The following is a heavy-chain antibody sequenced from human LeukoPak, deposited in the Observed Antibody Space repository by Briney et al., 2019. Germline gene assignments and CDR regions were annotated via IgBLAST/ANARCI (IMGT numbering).Heavy chain of an antibody. CDR1: GFTFSSYE. J-gene: IGHJ4*02. CDR2: ISHDRSNN. CDR3: ARDLSGSYMSDY. V-gene: IGHV3-30-3*01. D-gene: IGHD3-10*01. Sequence: GGSLRLSCAASGFTFSSYEMNWARQAPGKGLEWVAFISHDRSNNCHADSVKGRFTISRDNSKNTLYLQMNSLTDEDTAVYYCARDLSGSYMSDYWGQGTLVTVSS.